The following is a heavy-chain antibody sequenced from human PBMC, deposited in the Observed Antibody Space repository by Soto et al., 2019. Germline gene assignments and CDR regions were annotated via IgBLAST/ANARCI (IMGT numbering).Heavy chain of an antibody. V-gene: IGHV1-2*04. CDR3: ARGYYDSRGIDD. Sequence: AAVKVSYKASGYTFTGYYMHWVRQAPGQGLEWMGWINPNSGGTNYAQKFQGWVTMTRDTSISTAYMELSRLRSDDTAVYYCARGYYDSRGIDDWRQVTSVTVS. CDR2: INPNSGGT. J-gene: IGHJ6*01. D-gene: IGHD3-22*01. CDR1: GYTFTGYY.